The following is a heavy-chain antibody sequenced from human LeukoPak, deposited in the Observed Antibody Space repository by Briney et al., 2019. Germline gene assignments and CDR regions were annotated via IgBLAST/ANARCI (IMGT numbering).Heavy chain of an antibody. D-gene: IGHD6-13*01. CDR1: GFTFSSYA. Sequence: GGSLRLSCAASGFTFSSYAMSWVRQAPGKGLEWVSGISGGGGSTHYADSVKGRFTISRGNSKNTLYLQMNSLRAEDTAVYYCAKVVVAAAVDYWGQGTLVTVSS. CDR2: ISGGGGST. CDR3: AKVVVAAAVDY. J-gene: IGHJ4*02. V-gene: IGHV3-23*01.